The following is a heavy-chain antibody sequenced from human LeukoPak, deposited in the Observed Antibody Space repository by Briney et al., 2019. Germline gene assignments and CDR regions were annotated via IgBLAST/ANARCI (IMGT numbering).Heavy chain of an antibody. J-gene: IGHJ4*02. V-gene: IGHV3-13*01. CDR3: ARLSSGSFDY. CDR1: GFPFSRYD. CDR2: IDTAGDT. D-gene: IGHD6-19*01. Sequence: GGSLRLSCAASGFPFSRYDMHWVRHVPGKGLEWVSSIDTAGDTCYPGSVKGRFTISRENAKYSLYLQMNSLRAGDTAVYYCARLSSGSFDYWGQGTLVTVSS.